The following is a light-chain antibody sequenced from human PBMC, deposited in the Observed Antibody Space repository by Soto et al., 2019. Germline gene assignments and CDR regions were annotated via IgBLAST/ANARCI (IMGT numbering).Light chain of an antibody. Sequence: QSALTQPASVSGSPGQSITISCTGTRSDVGSYNLVSWYQQHPGKAPKLLIYEVIKRPSGVSYRFSGSKSVNTASLTISGLQAEDEADYYCWSYAGSGTHVVFGGGTKLTVL. CDR2: EVI. V-gene: IGLV2-23*02. J-gene: IGLJ2*01. CDR1: RSDVGSYNL. CDR3: WSYAGSGTHVV.